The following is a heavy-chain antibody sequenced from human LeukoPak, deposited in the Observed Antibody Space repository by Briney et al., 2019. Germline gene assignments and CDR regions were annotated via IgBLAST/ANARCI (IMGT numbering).Heavy chain of an antibody. CDR3: ARSLKWNLVGFDY. CDR1: GFTFNNYA. J-gene: IGHJ4*02. CDR2: INDSGGST. V-gene: IGHV3-23*01. D-gene: IGHD1-1*01. Sequence: GGSLRLSCAASGFTFNNYAMNWVRQAPGKGLEWVSVINDSGGSTFYADSVKGRFSISRDNSNLYLQMSSLRAEDTPVYYCARSLKWNLVGFDYWGQGTLVTVSS.